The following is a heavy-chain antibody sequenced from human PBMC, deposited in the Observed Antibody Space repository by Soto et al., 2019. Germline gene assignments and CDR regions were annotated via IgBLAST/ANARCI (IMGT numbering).Heavy chain of an antibody. CDR1: GFAFNNYV. CDR3: AREDSIIIPAVSDF. Sequence: GGSLRLSCTVSGFAFNNYVINWVRQSPGKGLEWVSSISKSDYTYYSDSVKGRFTISRDNAKNSVSLQMNTLRVEDTAVYYCAREDSIIIPAVSDFWGQGTLVTVSS. CDR2: ISKSDYT. D-gene: IGHD2-2*01. V-gene: IGHV3-21*01. J-gene: IGHJ1*01.